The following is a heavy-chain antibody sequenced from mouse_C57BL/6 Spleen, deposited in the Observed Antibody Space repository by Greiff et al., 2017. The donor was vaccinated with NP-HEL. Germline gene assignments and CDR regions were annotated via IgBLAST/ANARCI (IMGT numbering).Heavy chain of an antibody. CDR1: GYTFTSYW. J-gene: IGHJ1*03. CDR3: AREGNSLSYWYFDV. V-gene: IGHV1-72*01. CDR2: IEPNSGGT. Sequence: QVQLKQPGAELVKPGASVKLSCKASGYTFTSYWMHWVKQRPGRGLEWIGRIEPNSGGTKYNEKFKSKATLTVDKPSSTAYMQLSSLTSEDSAVYYCAREGNSLSYWYFDVWGTGTTVTVSS. D-gene: IGHD2-1*01.